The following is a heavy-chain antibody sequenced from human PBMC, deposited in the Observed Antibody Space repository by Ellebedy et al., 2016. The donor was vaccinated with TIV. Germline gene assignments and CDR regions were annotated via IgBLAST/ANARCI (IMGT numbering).Heavy chain of an antibody. CDR2: IWHDGSDT. J-gene: IGHJ4*02. CDR3: VRDRFIQVPTGDFDS. V-gene: IGHV3-33*08. CDR1: GFTFSNYA. D-gene: IGHD7-27*01. Sequence: GGSLRLSXAASGFTFSNYAMHWVRQAPGKGLEWVAVIWHDGSDTYYADSVKGRFTISRDNSKDTLYLQMNSLRAEDTAIYYCVRDRFIQVPTGDFDSWGQGTLVTVSS.